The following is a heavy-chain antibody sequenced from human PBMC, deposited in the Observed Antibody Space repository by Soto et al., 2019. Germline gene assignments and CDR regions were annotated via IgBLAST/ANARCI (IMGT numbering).Heavy chain of an antibody. D-gene: IGHD6-19*01. V-gene: IGHV1-18*01. Sequence: QVQLVQSGAEVKKPGASVKVSCKASGYTFTSYGISWVRQAPGQGLEWMGWISAYNGNTNYAQKLQGRVTMSTDTSTRTADRELCGLRSDDTGVYYCTRDLAVGLVDYWGQGTLVTVSS. J-gene: IGHJ4*02. CDR1: GYTFTSYG. CDR2: ISAYNGNT. CDR3: TRDLAVGLVDY.